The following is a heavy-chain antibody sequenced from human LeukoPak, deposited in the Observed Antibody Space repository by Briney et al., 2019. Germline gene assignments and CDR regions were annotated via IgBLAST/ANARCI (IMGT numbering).Heavy chain of an antibody. Sequence: PGGSLRLSCAASGFTFSSYSMNWVRQAPGKGLEWVSSISSSSSYIYYADSVKGRFTISRDNAKNSLYLQMNSLRAEDTAVYYCARDSFGGNSGVYWFDPWGQGTLVTVSS. D-gene: IGHD4-23*01. CDR2: ISSSSSYI. J-gene: IGHJ5*02. CDR3: ARDSFGGNSGVYWFDP. V-gene: IGHV3-21*01. CDR1: GFTFSSYS.